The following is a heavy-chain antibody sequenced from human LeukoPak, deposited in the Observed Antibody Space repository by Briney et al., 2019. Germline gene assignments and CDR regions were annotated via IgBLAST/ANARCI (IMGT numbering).Heavy chain of an antibody. CDR1: GDSISRSTYY. Sequence: PSETLSLTCTVSGDSISRSTYYWGWIRQPPGKGLEWIGSIHYSGKVYYNPSLKSRVTTSVDTSTDQFSLRLSSATAADTAIYYCARQSGDQSSAWYFDAWGQGTLVTVSS. V-gene: IGHV4-39*01. D-gene: IGHD6-19*01. CDR3: ARQSGDQSSAWYFDA. J-gene: IGHJ4*02. CDR2: IHYSGKV.